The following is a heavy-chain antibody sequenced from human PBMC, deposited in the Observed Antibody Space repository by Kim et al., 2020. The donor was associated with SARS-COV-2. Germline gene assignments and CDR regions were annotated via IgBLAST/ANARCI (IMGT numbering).Heavy chain of an antibody. CDR3: ARGGRGNGFDC. CDR1: GYTFTDYY. CDR2: INPSDDST. J-gene: IGHJ3*01. V-gene: IGHV1-46*01. D-gene: IGHD3-10*01. Sequence: ASVKVSCKASGYTFTDYYIHWVRQAPGLGLDWMGVINPSDDSTAYAQNFQGRVTMTRDTSTSTVYMDLSSLRSEDTAVYYCARGGRGNGFDCWGQGTMVTVSS.